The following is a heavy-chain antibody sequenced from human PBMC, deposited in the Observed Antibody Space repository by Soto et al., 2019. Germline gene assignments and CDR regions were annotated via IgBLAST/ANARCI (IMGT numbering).Heavy chain of an antibody. V-gene: IGHV1-24*01. CDR1: GCTLAELS. J-gene: IGHJ5*02. CDR2: FDPEDGET. CDR3: ATVTEGWFDP. Sequence: ASVKVSCKVSGCTLAELSMHWVRQAPGKGLEWMGGFDPEDGETIYAQKFQGRVTMTEDTSTDTAYMELSSLRSEDTAVYYCATVTEGWFDPWGQGTLVTVSS.